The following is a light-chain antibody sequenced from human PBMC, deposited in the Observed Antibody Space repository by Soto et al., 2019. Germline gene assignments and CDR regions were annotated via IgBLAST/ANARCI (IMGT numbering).Light chain of an antibody. CDR1: QPISSW. CDR2: PAS. J-gene: IGKJ1*01. V-gene: IGKV1-12*01. CDR3: QQGYNFPRA. Sequence: IQLTQSPSSLSASVGDRVTITFRASQPISSWLAWYQQVPGQAPYLLIYPASTLQSGVPSRFSGSGSGTDFTLTINSLQPEDFATYYCQQGYNFPRAFGQGTKVDIK.